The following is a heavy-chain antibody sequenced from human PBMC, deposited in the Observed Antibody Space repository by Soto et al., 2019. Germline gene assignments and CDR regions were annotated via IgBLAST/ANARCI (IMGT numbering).Heavy chain of an antibody. CDR1: GFTFSSYA. V-gene: IGHV3-30-3*01. J-gene: IGHJ4*02. CDR3: ARDRSVVTAEFDY. CDR2: ISYDGSNK. D-gene: IGHD2-15*01. Sequence: QVQLVESGGGVVQPGRSLRLSCAASGFTFSSYAMHWVRQAPGKGLEWVAVISYDGSNKYYADSVKGRFTISRDNSKNTLYLQMNSLRAEDTAVYYCARDRSVVTAEFDYWGQGTLVTVSS.